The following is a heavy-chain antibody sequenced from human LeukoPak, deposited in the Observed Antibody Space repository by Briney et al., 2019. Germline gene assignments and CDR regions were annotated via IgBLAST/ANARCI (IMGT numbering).Heavy chain of an antibody. CDR2: ITRSGDNT. CDR3: VRGSSANYDT. D-gene: IGHD4/OR15-4a*01. CDR1: GFTFSSYA. J-gene: IGHJ5*02. V-gene: IGHV3-23*01. Sequence: GGSLRLSCAASGFTFSSYAMCWVRQAPGKGLQWVSSITRSGDNTYYADSVKGRFTISRDNTKNTLHLQVNSLRAEDTAVYYYVRGSSANYDTWGQGTLVTVSS.